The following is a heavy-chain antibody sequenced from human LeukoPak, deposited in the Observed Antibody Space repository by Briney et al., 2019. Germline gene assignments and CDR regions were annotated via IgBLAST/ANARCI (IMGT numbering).Heavy chain of an antibody. J-gene: IGHJ5*02. Sequence: PGGSLRLSCAASGFTFSSYAMSWVRQAPGKGLEWVSAISGSGGSTYYADSVKGRFTISRDNSKNTLYLQMNSLRAEDTAVYYCAKESRVRGVILSRPAGWFDPWGQGTLVTVSS. CDR3: AKESRVRGVILSRPAGWFDP. CDR2: ISGSGGST. D-gene: IGHD3-10*01. CDR1: GFTFSSYA. V-gene: IGHV3-23*01.